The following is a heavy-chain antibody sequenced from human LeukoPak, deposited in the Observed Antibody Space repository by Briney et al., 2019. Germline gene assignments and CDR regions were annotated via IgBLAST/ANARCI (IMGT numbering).Heavy chain of an antibody. CDR3: AREHMVRGVINR. D-gene: IGHD3-10*01. Sequence: SETLSLTCTVSGISISSYYWNWIRLSPGRGLEWIGYISYGGTTSYSPSLKSRITMSIDTSKNQFSLKLSSVTAADTAVYYCAREHMVRGVINRWGQGALVTVSS. V-gene: IGHV4-59*12. CDR2: ISYGGTT. CDR1: GISISSYY. J-gene: IGHJ4*02.